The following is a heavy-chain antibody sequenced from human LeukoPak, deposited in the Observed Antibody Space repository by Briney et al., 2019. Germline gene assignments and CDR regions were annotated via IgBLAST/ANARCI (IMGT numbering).Heavy chain of an antibody. D-gene: IGHD2-2*01. Sequence: GGSLRLSCAASGFTFSSYWMSWVRQAPGKGLEWVANIKQDGSEKYYVDSVKGRFTISRDNAKNSLYLQMNSLRAEDTAVYYCAIVHVDIVVVPAARFTYYYYMDVWGKGTTVTISS. CDR3: AIVHVDIVVVPAARFTYYYYMDV. J-gene: IGHJ6*03. CDR1: GFTFSSYW. V-gene: IGHV3-7*01. CDR2: IKQDGSEK.